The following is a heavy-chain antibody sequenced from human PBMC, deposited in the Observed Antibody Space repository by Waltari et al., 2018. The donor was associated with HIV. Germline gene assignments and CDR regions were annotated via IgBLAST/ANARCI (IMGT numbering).Heavy chain of an antibody. V-gene: IGHV4-34*01. CDR1: GGSFSGYY. CDR2: INHSGST. CDR3: ARLYLLLYYYDSSDYGMDV. J-gene: IGHJ6*02. D-gene: IGHD3-22*01. Sequence: QVQLQQWGAGLLKPSETLSLTCAVYGGSFSGYYWSWIGQPPGKGLEWIGEINHSGSTNYNPSLKSRVTISVDTSKNQFSLKLSSVTAADTAVYYCARLYLLLYYYDSSDYGMDVWGQGTTVTVSS.